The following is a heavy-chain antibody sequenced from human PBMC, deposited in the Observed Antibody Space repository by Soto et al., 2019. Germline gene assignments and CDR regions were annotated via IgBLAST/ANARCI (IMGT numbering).Heavy chain of an antibody. CDR2: TFPGDSDT. CDR3: ARHLVEMSTIIDY. D-gene: IGHD2-2*01. V-gene: IGHV5-51*01. CDR1: GYIFRHYW. Sequence: GESLKISCKGSGYIFRHYWIGWVRQMPGKGLEWMGITFPGDSDTRYSPSFQGQVTISADKSMNTAYLQWSSLKASDTAMYYCARHLVEMSTIIDYWGQGTLVTVSS. J-gene: IGHJ4*01.